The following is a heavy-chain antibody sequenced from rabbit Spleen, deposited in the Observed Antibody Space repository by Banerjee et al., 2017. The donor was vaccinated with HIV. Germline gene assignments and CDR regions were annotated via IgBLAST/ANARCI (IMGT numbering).Heavy chain of an antibody. CDR1: GFSFSSTYW. CDR3: ARDSASSFSSYGMDL. J-gene: IGHJ6*01. D-gene: IGHD8-1*01. CDR2: IYGGSSAFT. V-gene: IGHV1S45*01. Sequence: EQLEESGGGLVKPEGSLTLTCKASGFSFSSTYWICWVRQAPGKGLEWIACIYGGSSAFTYFANWAKGRFTISKTSSTTVTLQMTSLTAADTATYFCARDSASSFSSYGMDLWGPGTLVTVS.